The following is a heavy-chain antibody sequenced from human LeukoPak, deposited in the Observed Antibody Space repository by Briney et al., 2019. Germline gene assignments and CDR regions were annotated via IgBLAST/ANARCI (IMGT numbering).Heavy chain of an antibody. CDR3: ARDAPSGLAARQYYFDY. CDR1: SGSISSDGYY. J-gene: IGHJ4*02. CDR2: IYHSGST. D-gene: IGHD6-6*01. Sequence: SETLSLTCTVSSGSISSDGYYWSWIRQPPGKGLEWIGYIYHSGSTYYRPSLKSRVTISVDRSKNQFSLKLSSVTAADTAVYYCARDAPSGLAARQYYFDYWGQGTLVTVSS. V-gene: IGHV4-30-2*01.